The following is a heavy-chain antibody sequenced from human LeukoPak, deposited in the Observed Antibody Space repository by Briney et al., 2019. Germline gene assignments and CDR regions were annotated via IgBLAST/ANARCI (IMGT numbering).Heavy chain of an antibody. D-gene: IGHD5-12*01. CDR3: ANGLVATTGGLDY. Sequence: PGGSLRLSCAASGFTFSSYGMHCVRQAPGKGLEWVAFIRYDGSNKYYADSGKGRFTISRDNSKNTLYLQMNSLRAEDTAVYYCANGLVATTGGLDYWGQGTLVTVSS. CDR1: GFTFSSYG. J-gene: IGHJ4*02. V-gene: IGHV3-30*02. CDR2: IRYDGSNK.